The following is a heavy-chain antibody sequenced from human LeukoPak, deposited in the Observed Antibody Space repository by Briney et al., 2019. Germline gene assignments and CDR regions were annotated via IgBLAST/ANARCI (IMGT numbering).Heavy chain of an antibody. D-gene: IGHD3-10*01. J-gene: IGHJ6*03. V-gene: IGHV4-61*02. CDR2: IYTSGST. CDR1: GGSISSGSYY. CDR3: ARGAGFGELSSYYYMDV. Sequence: PSETLSLTCTVSGGSISSGSYYWSWIRQPAGKGLEWIGRIYTSGSTNYNPSLKSRVTISVDTSKNQFSLKLSSVTAADTAVYYCARGAGFGELSSYYYMDVWGKGTTVTVSS.